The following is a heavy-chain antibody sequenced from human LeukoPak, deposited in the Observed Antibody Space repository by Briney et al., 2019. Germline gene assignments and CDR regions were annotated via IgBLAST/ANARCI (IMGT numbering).Heavy chain of an antibody. J-gene: IGHJ4*02. V-gene: IGHV3-23*01. CDR3: ARSRSGDSYFDY. Sequence: GGSLRLFCAASGFTFSSYAMSWVRQAPGKGLEWVSAISGSGGSTYYADSVKGRFTISRDNSKNTLYLQMNSLRAEDTAVYYCARSRSGDSYFDYWGQGTLVTVSS. CDR2: ISGSGGST. CDR1: GFTFSSYA. D-gene: IGHD4-17*01.